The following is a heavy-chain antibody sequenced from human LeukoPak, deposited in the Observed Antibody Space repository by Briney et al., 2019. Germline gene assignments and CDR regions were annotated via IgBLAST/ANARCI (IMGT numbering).Heavy chain of an antibody. V-gene: IGHV4-34*01. CDR3: ARVAGSYSFDY. D-gene: IGHD1-26*01. CDR1: GGSFSGYY. CDR2: INPSGST. J-gene: IGHJ4*02. Sequence: KPSETLSLTCAVYGGSFSGYYWSWIRQPPGKGLEWIGEINPSGSTKYNPSLKSRVTISVDTSKNQFSLKLSSVTAADTAVYYCARVAGSYSFDYWGQGTLVTVSS.